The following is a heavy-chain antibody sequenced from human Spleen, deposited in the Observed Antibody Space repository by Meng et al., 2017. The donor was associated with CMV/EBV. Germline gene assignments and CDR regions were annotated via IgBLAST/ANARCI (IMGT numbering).Heavy chain of an antibody. D-gene: IGHD3-3*01. Sequence: GESLKISCAASGFSFSSYALHWVRHALGKGLEWLALISYDGTNKYYADSVKGRFTISRDNSKNTLSLHMSSLRPEDTAVYYCARDLTLRFLDSYFSFYGMDVWGQGTTVTVSS. CDR1: GFSFSSYA. J-gene: IGHJ6*02. CDR3: ARDLTLRFLDSYFSFYGMDV. CDR2: ISYDGTNK. V-gene: IGHV3-30*04.